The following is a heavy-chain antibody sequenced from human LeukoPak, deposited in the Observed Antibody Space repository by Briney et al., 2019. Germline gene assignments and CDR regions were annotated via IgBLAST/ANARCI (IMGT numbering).Heavy chain of an antibody. V-gene: IGHV3-30*18. J-gene: IGHJ4*02. Sequence: GRSLRLSCAASGFTFTSYGVHWVRQTPGKGLEWVAVVSPDGSDRNYADSVRGRFTISRDNSTNTLYLNLNSLRPEDTAVYYCAKLDYDYVWRGRDFWGQGTLVIVSS. CDR1: GFTFTSYG. CDR2: VSPDGSDR. CDR3: AKLDYDYVWRGRDF. D-gene: IGHD3-16*01.